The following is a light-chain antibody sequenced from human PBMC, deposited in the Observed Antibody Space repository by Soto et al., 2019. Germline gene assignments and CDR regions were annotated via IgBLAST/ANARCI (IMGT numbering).Light chain of an antibody. CDR2: AAS. CDR1: QYISSW. CDR3: LQSNSFPHT. V-gene: IGKV1-12*01. Sequence: DIQMTQSPSSLSASVGDRVTITCRASQYISSWLAWYQQKPGKAPQLLIYAASSLQSGVPSRFSGSGSGTDFTLTISSLQPEDFATYYCLQSNSFPHTFGQGTKLEIK. J-gene: IGKJ2*01.